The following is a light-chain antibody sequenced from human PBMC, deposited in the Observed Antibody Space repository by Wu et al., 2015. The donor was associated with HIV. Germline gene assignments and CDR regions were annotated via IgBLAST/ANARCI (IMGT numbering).Light chain of an antibody. CDR3: QQYESSIT. CDR2: GAS. J-gene: IGKJ5*01. V-gene: IGKV3-20*01. CDR1: QSLSNSY. Sequence: EIVLTQSPGTLSLSPGNRATLSCRASQSLSNSYLAWYQQKPGQTPRVLIYGASSRATGIPDRFSGSGSGTDFTLTISRLETEDFAVYYCQQYESSITFGQGTRLEIE.